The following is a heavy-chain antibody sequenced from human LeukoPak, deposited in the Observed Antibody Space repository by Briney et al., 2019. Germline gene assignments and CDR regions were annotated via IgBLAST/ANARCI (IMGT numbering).Heavy chain of an antibody. CDR3: APYSSSTGFYF. D-gene: IGHD6-6*01. CDR2: ISWNSGSI. Sequence: GGSLRLSCAASGFTFDDYAMHWVRQAPGEGLEWVSGISWNSGSIGYADSVKGRFTISRDNAKNSLYLQMNSLRAEDTALYYCAPYSSSTGFYFWGQGTLVTVSS. V-gene: IGHV3-9*01. CDR1: GFTFDDYA. J-gene: IGHJ5*01.